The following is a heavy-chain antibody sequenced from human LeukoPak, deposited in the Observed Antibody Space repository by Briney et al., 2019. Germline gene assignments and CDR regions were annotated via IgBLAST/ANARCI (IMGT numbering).Heavy chain of an antibody. J-gene: IGHJ4*02. Sequence: SETLSLTCTVSGGSVSYYYWSWIRQPPGKGLEWIGYIYNSGGTNYNPSLKSRVTISIDKPQNQSSLKRNAWTAADTAVYYCARLYCGVHCSSSDYFDYCGQGTLVTASS. CDR2: IYNSGGT. CDR1: GGSVSYYY. V-gene: IGHV4-59*02. CDR3: ARLYCGVHCSSSDYFDY. D-gene: IGHD2-21*02.